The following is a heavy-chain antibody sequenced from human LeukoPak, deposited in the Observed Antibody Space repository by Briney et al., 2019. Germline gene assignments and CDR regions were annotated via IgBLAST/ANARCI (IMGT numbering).Heavy chain of an antibody. CDR2: IIPIFGTA. D-gene: IGHD3-3*01. V-gene: IGHV1-69*13. CDR3: AKNEWRAVATTQFMDV. J-gene: IGHJ6*03. Sequence: SVKVSCKASGGTFSSYAISWVRQAPGQGLEWMGGIIPIFGTANYAQKFQGRVTITADESTSTAYMELSSLRSEDTAVYYCAKNEWRAVATTQFMDVWGKGTTVTVSS. CDR1: GGTFSSYA.